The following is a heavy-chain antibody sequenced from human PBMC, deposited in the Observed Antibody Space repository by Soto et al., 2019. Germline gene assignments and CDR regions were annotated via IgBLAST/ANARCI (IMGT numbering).Heavy chain of an antibody. CDR2: ISYDGRNE. CDR1: GFTFSSRP. Sequence: QVQLVESGGDVVQPGRSLRLSCAASGFTFSSRPMHWVRQAPGKGLEWVSVISYDGRNEYYADSVKRRFTISRDNSKNKVYLQMNRLRADDTAVYYCARDHAYRYFDYWGQGTLVTVSS. CDR3: ARDHAYRYFDY. V-gene: IGHV3-30*04. J-gene: IGHJ4*02.